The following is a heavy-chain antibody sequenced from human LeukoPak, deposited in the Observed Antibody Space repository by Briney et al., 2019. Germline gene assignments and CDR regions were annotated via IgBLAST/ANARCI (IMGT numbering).Heavy chain of an antibody. CDR2: INHSGST. D-gene: IGHD2-2*01. V-gene: IGHV4-34*01. Sequence: SETLSLTCAVYGGSFSGYYWSWIRQPPGKGLKWIGEINHSGSTNYNPSLKSRVTISVDTSKNQFSLKLSSVTAADTAVYYCARGGLYCSSTSCYRDYYYYYMDVWGKGTTVTVSS. J-gene: IGHJ6*03. CDR3: ARGGLYCSSTSCYRDYYYYYMDV. CDR1: GGSFSGYY.